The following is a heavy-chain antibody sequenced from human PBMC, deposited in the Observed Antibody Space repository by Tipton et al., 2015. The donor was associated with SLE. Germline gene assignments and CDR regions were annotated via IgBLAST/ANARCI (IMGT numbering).Heavy chain of an antibody. CDR2: IDNDGIST. Sequence: SLRLFCAASGFTFSDYWMHWVRQDPGKGLVWVSRIDNDGISTNYADSVKGRFTISRDNAKNTLYLQMDSLRAEDTAIYYCARVRGCSGGSCSLEYFLDWGHVFLVTVSS. V-gene: IGHV3-74*01. D-gene: IGHD2-15*01. J-gene: IGHJ1*01. CDR1: GFTFSDYW. CDR3: ARVRGCSGGSCSLEYFLD.